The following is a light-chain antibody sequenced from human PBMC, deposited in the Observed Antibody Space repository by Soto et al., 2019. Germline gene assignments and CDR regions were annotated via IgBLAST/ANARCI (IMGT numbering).Light chain of an antibody. CDR2: EVS. V-gene: IGLV2-8*01. CDR1: SSDVGGYNY. Sequence: QSVLTQPPSASGSPGQSVTISCTGTSSDVGGYNYVSWYQQHPGKAPKLMIYEVSKRPSGVPDRFSGSKSGNTASLTVSGFQAEDEADYYCSSYAGSNNFVVFGGGTKVTVL. CDR3: SSYAGSNNFVV. J-gene: IGLJ2*01.